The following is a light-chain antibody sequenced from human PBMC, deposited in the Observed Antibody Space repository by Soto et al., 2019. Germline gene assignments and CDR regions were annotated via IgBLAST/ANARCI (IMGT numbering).Light chain of an antibody. CDR3: QQYGSSPLT. J-gene: IGKJ4*01. CDR1: QSISGA. V-gene: IGKV3-20*01. CDR2: GAS. Sequence: EIVMTQSPATLSVSPGGRATRSCRASQSISGALAWYQQKPGQAPRLLIYGASSRATGIPDRFSGSGSGTDFTLTISRLEPVDFAVYYCQQYGSSPLTFGGGTKVDIK.